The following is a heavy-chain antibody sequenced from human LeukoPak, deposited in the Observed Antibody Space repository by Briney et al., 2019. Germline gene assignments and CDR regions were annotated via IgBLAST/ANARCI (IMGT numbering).Heavy chain of an antibody. J-gene: IGHJ4*02. D-gene: IGHD3-3*01. CDR2: VWHDGSNR. CDR1: GFTFSSYA. V-gene: IGHV3-33*01. CDR3: GRNFFGRGSCQDY. Sequence: GGSLRLSCTAPGFTFSSYAIHWIRQAPGKGLEWVALVWHDGSNRYYSEAVKGRFTISRDNSKNTVYLQINSLRAEDTAVYYCGRNFFGRGSCQDYWAQETRFIVSS.